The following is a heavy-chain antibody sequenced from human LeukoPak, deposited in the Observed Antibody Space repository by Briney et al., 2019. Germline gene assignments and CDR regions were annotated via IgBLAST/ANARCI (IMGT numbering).Heavy chain of an antibody. V-gene: IGHV3-23*01. J-gene: IGHJ4*02. CDR2: ISGTGGST. D-gene: IGHD1-26*01. CDR1: GFTFSSYA. CDR3: AKGDTTWELPHDY. Sequence: PGGSLGLSCAASGFTFSSYAMNWVRQAPGKGLEWVSDISGTGGSTYYADSVKGRFTISRDNSKNTLSLQMNSLRAEDTAVYYCAKGDTTWELPHDYWGQGTLVTVSS.